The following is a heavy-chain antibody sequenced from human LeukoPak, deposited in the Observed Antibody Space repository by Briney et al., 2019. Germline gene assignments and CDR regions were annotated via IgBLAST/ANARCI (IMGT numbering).Heavy chain of an antibody. D-gene: IGHD6-19*01. CDR3: TRGSSGRRDN. CDR1: GYTFTSCD. V-gene: IGHV1-8*01. Sequence: ASVKVSCKASGYTFTSCDINWVRQATGQGLEWMGWMNPNSGNTGYGQGFQGRITMTRDISIGTAYMELSNLTSEDTAIYYCTRGSSGRRDNWGQGTLVTVSA. CDR2: MNPNSGNT. J-gene: IGHJ4*02.